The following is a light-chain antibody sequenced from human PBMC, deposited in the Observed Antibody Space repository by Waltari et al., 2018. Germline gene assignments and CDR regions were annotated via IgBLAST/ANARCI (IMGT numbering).Light chain of an antibody. Sequence: SFELTQSPSVSVSLGQTATITCAGDKLGSKYVSWYKQKPGQSPVLVVYQDNRRPSGIPGRVSGSNSGSTATLIISGTQAMDEADYYCQAWDSTTAVFGGGTKLTVL. CDR3: QAWDSTTAV. CDR2: QDN. V-gene: IGLV3-1*01. CDR1: KLGSKY. J-gene: IGLJ2*01.